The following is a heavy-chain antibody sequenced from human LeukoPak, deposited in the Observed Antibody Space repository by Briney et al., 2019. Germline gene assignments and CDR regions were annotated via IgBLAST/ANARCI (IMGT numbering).Heavy chain of an antibody. CDR1: GFTFGDYG. Sequence: GESLKISCTAHGFTFGDYGMNWVRQAPGKGLEWVSGITGSSGTAYHAGSVRGRFTISRDESKNTLYLQMSSLRVDDTAIYYCAKSGASPLYHMDVWGKGATVTVSS. J-gene: IGHJ6*03. CDR3: AKSGASPLYHMDV. CDR2: ITGSSGTA. D-gene: IGHD1-26*01. V-gene: IGHV3-23*01.